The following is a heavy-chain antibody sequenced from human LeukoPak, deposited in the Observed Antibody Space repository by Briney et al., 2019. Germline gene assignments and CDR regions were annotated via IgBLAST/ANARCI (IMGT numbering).Heavy chain of an antibody. CDR2: IYYSGST. CDR1: GGSVSSGSYY. D-gene: IGHD2-2*01. Sequence: PSETLSLTCTVSGGSVSSGSYYWRWIRQPPGKGLEWIGYIYYSGSTNYNPSLKSRVTISVDTSKNQFSLKLSSVTAADTAVYYCARDSRYCSSTSCYEYYYYGMDVWGQGTTVTVSS. V-gene: IGHV4-61*01. J-gene: IGHJ6*02. CDR3: ARDSRYCSSTSCYEYYYYGMDV.